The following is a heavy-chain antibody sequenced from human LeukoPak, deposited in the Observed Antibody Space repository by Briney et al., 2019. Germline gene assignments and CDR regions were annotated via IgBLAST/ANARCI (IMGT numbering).Heavy chain of an antibody. CDR1: GFTFTSYY. CDR2: INPSGGST. Sequence: ASVKVSCKAFGFTFTSYYMHRVRQAPGQGLEWMGIINPSGGSTSYAQKFQGRVTMTRDTSTSTVYMELSSLRSEDTAVYYCARGTGDPPDLWGQGTLVTVSS. J-gene: IGHJ5*02. V-gene: IGHV1-46*01. CDR3: ARGTGDPPDL. D-gene: IGHD2-21*02.